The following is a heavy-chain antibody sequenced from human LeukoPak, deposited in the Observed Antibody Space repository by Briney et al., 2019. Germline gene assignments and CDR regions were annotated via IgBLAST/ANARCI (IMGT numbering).Heavy chain of an antibody. CDR2: INPNSGGT. D-gene: IGHD2-2*01. CDR3: ARESLVPAAPVDY. J-gene: IGHJ4*02. Sequence: ASVKVSCKASGNTFTGYYMHWVRQAPGQGPEWMGWINPNSGGTNYAQKFQGRVTMTRDTSISTAYMELSRLRSDDTAVYYCARESLVPAAPVDYWGQGTLVTVSS. CDR1: GNTFTGYY. V-gene: IGHV1-2*02.